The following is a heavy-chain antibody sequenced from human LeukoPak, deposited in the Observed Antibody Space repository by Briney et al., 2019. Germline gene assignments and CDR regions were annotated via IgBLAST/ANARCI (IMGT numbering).Heavy chain of an antibody. D-gene: IGHD4-23*01. J-gene: IGHJ4*02. V-gene: IGHV1-18*01. CDR2: ISTFNGNT. CDR1: GYAFTNYG. Sequence: GASVKVSCKASGYAFTNYGITWVRQAPGQGLEWLGWISTFNGNTNYAQRLQDRVTMTTDTSTNTAYLELRRLRSGDTALYYCARRHLIGNGYFDHWGQGSLVTVSS. CDR3: ARRHLIGNGYFDH.